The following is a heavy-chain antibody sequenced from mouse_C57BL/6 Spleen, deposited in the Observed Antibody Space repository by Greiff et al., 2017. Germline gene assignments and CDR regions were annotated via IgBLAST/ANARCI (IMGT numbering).Heavy chain of an antibody. CDR1: GYSFTGYY. D-gene: IGHD1-1*01. CDR2: INPSTGGT. J-gene: IGHJ2*01. CDR3: ARYYYGSRGYFDY. V-gene: IGHV1-42*01. Sequence: VQLQQSGPELVKPGASVKISCKASGYSFTGYYMNWVKQSPEKSLEWIGEINPSTGGTTYNQKFKAKATLTVDKSSSTAYMQLKSLTSEDSAVYYCARYYYGSRGYFDYWGQGTTLTVSS.